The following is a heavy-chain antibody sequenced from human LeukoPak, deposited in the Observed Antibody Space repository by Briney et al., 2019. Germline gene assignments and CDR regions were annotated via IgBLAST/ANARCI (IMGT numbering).Heavy chain of an antibody. CDR1: GYTFTGYY. Sequence: ASVKVSCKASGYTFTGYYMHWVRQAPGQGLEWMGWINPNSGGTNYAQKFQGWVTMTRDTSISTAYMELSRLRSDDTAVYYCARPHDYGSSSFDYWGQGTLVTVSS. D-gene: IGHD4-17*01. V-gene: IGHV1-2*04. CDR2: INPNSGGT. CDR3: ARPHDYGSSSFDY. J-gene: IGHJ4*02.